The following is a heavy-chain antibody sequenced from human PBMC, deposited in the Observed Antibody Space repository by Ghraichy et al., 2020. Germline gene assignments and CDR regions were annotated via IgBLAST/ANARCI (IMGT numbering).Heavy chain of an antibody. V-gene: IGHV3-33*01. J-gene: IGHJ4*02. CDR3: ARDCGSGQARGGHFDY. CDR1: GFTFSAYG. CDR2: VWHDGSQT. D-gene: IGHD6-19*01. Sequence: GGSLRLSCAASGFTFSAYGIHWVRQAPGKGLEWVALVWHDGSQTYYADSVKGRFTTSRDNSKNMAYLQMSSLSFEDTAIYYCARDCGSGQARGGHFDYWGQGTLVTVSS.